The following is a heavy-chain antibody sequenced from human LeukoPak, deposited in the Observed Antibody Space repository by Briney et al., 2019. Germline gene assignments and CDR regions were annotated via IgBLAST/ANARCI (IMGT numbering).Heavy chain of an antibody. D-gene: IGHD3-3*01. V-gene: IGHV3-33*01. CDR3: ARDGAKYDFWSGYYDYYYGMDV. CDR1: GFTFSSYG. Sequence: GGSLRLSCAASGFTFSSYGMHWVRQAPGKGLEWVAIIWFDGNNKNYADSVKGRFTISRDNSKNTLYLKMNSLRAEDTAVYYCARDGAKYDFWSGYYDYYYGMDVWGQGTTVTVSS. CDR2: IWFDGNNK. J-gene: IGHJ6*02.